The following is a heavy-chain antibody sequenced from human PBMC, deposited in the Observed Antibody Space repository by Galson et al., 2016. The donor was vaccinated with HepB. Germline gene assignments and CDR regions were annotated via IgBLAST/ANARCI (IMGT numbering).Heavy chain of an antibody. Sequence: SLRLSCAASGFTSSSYWMHWVRQVPGKGLVWVAQINTASNIIKYANSVKGRFTVSRDNAKNTLYLQMSSLRPEDTGVYYCVREGCAGGIAVFGSPRNVQHWGPGTVVTVSA. D-gene: IGHD6-19*01. V-gene: IGHV3-74*03. CDR1: GFTSSSYW. CDR2: INTASNII. J-gene: IGHJ1*01. CDR3: VREGCAGGIAVFGSPRNVQH.